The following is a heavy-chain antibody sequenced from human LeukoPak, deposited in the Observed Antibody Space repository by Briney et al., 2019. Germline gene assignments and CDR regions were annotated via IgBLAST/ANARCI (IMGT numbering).Heavy chain of an antibody. CDR2: ISSSSSYI. CDR1: GFTFSSYS. D-gene: IGHD1-1*01. CDR3: AKSRAQLVSTSHHDY. V-gene: IGHV3-21*04. Sequence: GGSLRLSCAASGFTFSSYSMNWVRQAPGKGLEWVSSISSSSSYIYYADSVKGRFTISRDNSKNTLYLQMNSLRAEDTAVYYCAKSRAQLVSTSHHDYWGQGTLVTVSS. J-gene: IGHJ4*02.